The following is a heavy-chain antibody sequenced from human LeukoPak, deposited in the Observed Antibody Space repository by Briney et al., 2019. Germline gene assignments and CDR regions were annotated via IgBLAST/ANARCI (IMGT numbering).Heavy chain of an antibody. D-gene: IGHD5-12*01. CDR1: GGTFSSYA. J-gene: IGHJ4*02. V-gene: IGHV1-69*05. CDR3: ASGPLYGGYDD. CDR2: IIPIFGTA. Sequence: SVKVSCKASGGTFSSYAISWVRQAPGQGLEWMGRIIPIFGTANYTQKFQGRVTITTDESTSTAYMELSSLRSEDTAVYYCASGPLYGGYDDWGQGTLVTVSS.